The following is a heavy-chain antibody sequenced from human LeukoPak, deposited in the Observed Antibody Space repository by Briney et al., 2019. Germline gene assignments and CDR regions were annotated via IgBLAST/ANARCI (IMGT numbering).Heavy chain of an antibody. CDR2: ICIGAST. CDR1: GFTVSSNY. D-gene: IGHD5-24*01. Sequence: PGGSLRLSCAASGFTVSSNYMSWVRQAPGKGLEWVSVICIGASTDYADSVKGRFAISRDNSKNTLYLQMNSLRAEDTAVYYCARAVEINYGMDVWGQGTTVTVSS. V-gene: IGHV3-53*01. J-gene: IGHJ6*02. CDR3: ARAVEINYGMDV.